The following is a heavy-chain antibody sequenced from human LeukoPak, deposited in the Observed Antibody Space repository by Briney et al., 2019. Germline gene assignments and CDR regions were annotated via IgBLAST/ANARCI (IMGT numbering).Heavy chain of an antibody. CDR1: GFSVRTTY. J-gene: IGHJ4*02. V-gene: IGHV3-53*01. CDR2: LYTGGGT. D-gene: IGHD3-22*01. CDR3: TRSGYRHPYHFDS. Sequence: GGSLRLSCAASGFSVRTTYMSWVRQAPGKGLEWVSVLYTGGGTDHADSVKGRFTISRDNSKDTLSLQMNSLRVEDTAIYYCTRSGYRHPYHFDSWGQGTLVTVSS.